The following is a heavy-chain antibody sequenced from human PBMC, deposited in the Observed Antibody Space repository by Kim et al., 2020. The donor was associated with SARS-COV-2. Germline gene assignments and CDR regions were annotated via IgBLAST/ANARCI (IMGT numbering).Heavy chain of an antibody. J-gene: IGHJ3*02. V-gene: IGHV3-33*01. CDR2: NK. D-gene: IGHD3-10*01. CDR3: ARDSGGAFDI. Sequence: NKYNSDAVEGRFTLTRDNSKNTLYLQRTSLRAEDTAVYYCARDSGGAFDIWGQGTMGTVSS.